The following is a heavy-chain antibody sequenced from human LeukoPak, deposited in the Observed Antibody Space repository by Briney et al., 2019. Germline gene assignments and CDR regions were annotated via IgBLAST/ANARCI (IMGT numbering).Heavy chain of an antibody. CDR3: AVSSGWYWGLGAFDI. J-gene: IGHJ3*02. V-gene: IGHV3-7*01. CDR2: IKQDGSGR. D-gene: IGHD6-19*01. Sequence: SGGSLRLSCAASGFTFSSYWMSWVRQAPGKGLEWVANIKQDGSGRYYVDSVKGRFTISRDNAKNSLYLQMNSLRAEDTAVYYCAVSSGWYWGLGAFDIWGQGTMVTVSS. CDR1: GFTFSSYW.